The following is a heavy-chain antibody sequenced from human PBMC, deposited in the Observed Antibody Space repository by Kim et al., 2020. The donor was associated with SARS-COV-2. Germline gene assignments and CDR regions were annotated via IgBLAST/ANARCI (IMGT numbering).Heavy chain of an antibody. D-gene: IGHD4-17*01. J-gene: IGHJ6*02. V-gene: IGHV3-11*04. Sequence: GRFTISRDNAKNSLYLQMNSLRAEDTAVYYCARDVSYGDDSPYYYYGMDVWGQGTTVTVSS. CDR3: ARDVSYGDDSPYYYYGMDV.